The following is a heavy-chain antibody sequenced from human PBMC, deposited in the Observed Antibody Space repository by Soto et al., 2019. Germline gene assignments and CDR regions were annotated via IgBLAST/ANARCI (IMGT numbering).Heavy chain of an antibody. CDR2: ISGSGGST. Sequence: GGSLRLSCAASGFTFSSYAMSWVRQAPGKGLEWVSAISGSGGSTYYADSVKGRFTISRDNSKNTLYLQMNSLRAEDTAVYYCAKTRAMVRGAQSMGLFDYWGQGTLVTVSS. CDR3: AKTRAMVRGAQSMGLFDY. V-gene: IGHV3-23*01. CDR1: GFTFSSYA. D-gene: IGHD3-10*01. J-gene: IGHJ4*02.